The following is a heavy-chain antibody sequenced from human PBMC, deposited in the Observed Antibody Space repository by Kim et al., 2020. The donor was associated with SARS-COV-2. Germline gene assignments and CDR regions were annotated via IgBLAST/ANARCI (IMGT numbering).Heavy chain of an antibody. D-gene: IGHD3-22*01. CDR3: ARRPYYYDSSGPRGDY. Sequence: LKSRVTRSVDTSKNQFSLKLSSVTAADTAVYYCARRPYYYDSSGPRGDYWGQGTLVTVSS. V-gene: IGHV4-61*07. J-gene: IGHJ4*02.